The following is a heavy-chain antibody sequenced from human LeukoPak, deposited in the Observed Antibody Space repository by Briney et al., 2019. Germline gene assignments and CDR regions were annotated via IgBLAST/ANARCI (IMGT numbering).Heavy chain of an antibody. Sequence: GRSLRLSCAASGFTFDDYAMHWVRQAPGKGLEWVSGISWNSGSIGYADSVKGRFTISRDNAKNSLYLQMNSLRAEDTALYYCAKGYYDILTHAFDIWGQGTMVTVSS. D-gene: IGHD3-9*01. CDR2: ISWNSGSI. V-gene: IGHV3-9*01. J-gene: IGHJ3*02. CDR1: GFTFDDYA. CDR3: AKGYYDILTHAFDI.